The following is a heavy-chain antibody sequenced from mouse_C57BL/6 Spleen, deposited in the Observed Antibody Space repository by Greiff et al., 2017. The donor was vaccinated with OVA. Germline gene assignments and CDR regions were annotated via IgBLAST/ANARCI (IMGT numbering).Heavy chain of an antibody. CDR2: IRSKSNNYAT. V-gene: IGHV10-1*01. CDR3: VRPPSYGNYVYVFAY. Sequence: VQLQESGGGLVQPKGSLKLSCAASGFSFNTYAMNWVRQAPGKGLEWVARIRSKSNNYATYYADSVKDRFTISRDDSESMLYLQMNNLKTEDTAMYYCVRPPSYGNYVYVFAYWGQGTLVTVSA. J-gene: IGHJ3*01. D-gene: IGHD2-10*01. CDR1: GFSFNTYA.